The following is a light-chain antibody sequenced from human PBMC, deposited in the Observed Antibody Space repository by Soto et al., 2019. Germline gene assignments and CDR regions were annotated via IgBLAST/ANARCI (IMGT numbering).Light chain of an antibody. V-gene: IGLV2-14*01. Sequence: QSALTQPASVSGSPGQSITISCTGTSSDVGGYNYVSWYQQHPGKAPKLMIYDVSNRPSGVSNRFSGSKSGNTASLTISGLQAEDEAEYYCSSYTSSRGYVFGTGTKVTVL. J-gene: IGLJ1*01. CDR2: DVS. CDR3: SSYTSSRGYV. CDR1: SSDVGGYNY.